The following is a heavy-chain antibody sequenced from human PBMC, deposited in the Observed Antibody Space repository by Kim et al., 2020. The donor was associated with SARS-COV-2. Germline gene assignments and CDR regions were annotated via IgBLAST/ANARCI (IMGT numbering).Heavy chain of an antibody. D-gene: IGHD7-27*01. J-gene: IGHJ6*02. CDR3: AGDPGHPDGPDV. Sequence: TCYADSVKGRFTISRDNAKNTLFLQMNSLRAEDTAMYYCAGDPGHPDGPDVWGQGTTVTVSS. CDR2: T. V-gene: IGHV3-74*01.